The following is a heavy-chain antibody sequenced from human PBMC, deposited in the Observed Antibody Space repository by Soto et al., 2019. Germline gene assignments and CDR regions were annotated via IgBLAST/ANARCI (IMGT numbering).Heavy chain of an antibody. CDR3: AGVSGGKAEGAAGDWFDP. Sequence: PSDTPSLTFTVSGYAISSYYWSWIRQPPGKGLEWIGYIYYSGSTNYNPSLKSRVTISVDTSKNQFSLKLSSVTAADTAVYYCAGVSGGKAEGAAGDWFDPWGKGTLFSVP. V-gene: IGHV4-59*01. CDR1: GYAISSYY. J-gene: IGHJ5*02. CDR2: IYYSGST. D-gene: IGHD6-13*01.